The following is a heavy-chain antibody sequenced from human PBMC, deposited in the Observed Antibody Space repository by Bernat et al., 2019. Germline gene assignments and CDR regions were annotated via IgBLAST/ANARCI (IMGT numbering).Heavy chain of an antibody. CDR2: ISHDGST. Sequence: EVQLLESGGGLVQPGGSLRLSCAASGFIFSSNAMSWVRQAPEKGLEWVSTISHDGSTYYADSVKCRFTISTDNSKNTLYLQMDSLRPEDTAVYYCAKDGAARPWPRFDYWGEGTLITVSS. V-gene: IGHV3-23*01. J-gene: IGHJ4*02. D-gene: IGHD6-6*01. CDR3: AKDGAARPWPRFDY. CDR1: GFIFSSNA.